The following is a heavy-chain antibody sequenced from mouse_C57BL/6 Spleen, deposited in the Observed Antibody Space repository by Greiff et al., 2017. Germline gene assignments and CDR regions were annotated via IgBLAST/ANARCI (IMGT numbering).Heavy chain of an antibody. CDR1: GFTFSSYA. V-gene: IGHV5-9-1*02. CDR2: ISSGGDYI. D-gene: IGHD1-1*01. Sequence: EVQVVESGEGLVKPGGSLKLSCAASGFTFSSYAMSWVRQTPEKRLEWVAYISSGGDYIYYADTVKGRFTISRDNARNTLYLQMSSLKSEDTAMYYCTRGGYYGSDYYAMDYWGQGTSVTVSS. J-gene: IGHJ4*01. CDR3: TRGGYYGSDYYAMDY.